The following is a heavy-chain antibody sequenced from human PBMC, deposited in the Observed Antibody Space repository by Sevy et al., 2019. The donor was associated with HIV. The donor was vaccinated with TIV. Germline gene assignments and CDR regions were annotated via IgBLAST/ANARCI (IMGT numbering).Heavy chain of an antibody. Sequence: SETLSLTCSVSGGSISSYFWTWVRQSPGKGLEWIGNIYFTGNTDYSPSLKSRVTLSMDTSKSHFSLILNSVTAADTAVYYCARDSTTRPRVLDYWGQGTLVTVSS. CDR3: ARDSTTRPRVLDY. J-gene: IGHJ4*02. D-gene: IGHD1-1*01. CDR1: GGSISSYF. V-gene: IGHV4-59*01. CDR2: IYFTGNT.